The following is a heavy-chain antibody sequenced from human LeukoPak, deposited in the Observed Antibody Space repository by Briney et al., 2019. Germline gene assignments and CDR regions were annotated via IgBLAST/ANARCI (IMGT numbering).Heavy chain of an antibody. V-gene: IGHV4-59*08. J-gene: IGHJ4*02. CDR2: IYYSGST. D-gene: IGHD6-6*01. Sequence: SETLSLTCTVSGGSISSYYWSWIRQPPGKGLEWIGYIYYSGSTNYNPSLKSRVTISVDTSKNQFSLKLSSVTAADTAVYYCATMSRAAGNDYWGQGTLVTVSS. CDR1: GGSISSYY. CDR3: ATMSRAAGNDY.